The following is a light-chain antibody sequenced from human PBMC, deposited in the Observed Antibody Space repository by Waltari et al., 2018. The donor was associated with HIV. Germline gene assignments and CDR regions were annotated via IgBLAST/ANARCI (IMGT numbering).Light chain of an antibody. J-gene: IGLJ3*02. CDR2: SHY. CDR3: AVWDVSLNGRV. CDR1: RSNIGSNH. Sequence: QSVLSQPPSASGTPGQRVTFSCSGSRSNIGSNHLYWYQQFPGTAPKPLIHSHYQRPSGVPDRFSGSKAGTSASLAISGLRSEDEADYYCAVWDVSLNGRVFGGGTKLTVL. V-gene: IGLV1-47*01.